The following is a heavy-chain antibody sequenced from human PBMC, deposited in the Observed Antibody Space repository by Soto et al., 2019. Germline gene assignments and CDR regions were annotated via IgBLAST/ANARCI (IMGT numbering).Heavy chain of an antibody. D-gene: IGHD2-15*01. V-gene: IGHV1-18*01. CDR1: GYTFISYG. CDR3: ARDLGYCSGGSCYPSNDYGMDV. J-gene: IGHJ6*02. CDR2: ISPYNGNT. Sequence: ASVKVSCKASGYTFISYGISWVRQAPGQGLEWMGWISPYNGNTNYAQKLQGRVTMTTDTSTSTAYMELRSLRSDDTAVYHCARDLGYCSGGSCYPSNDYGMDVWGQ.